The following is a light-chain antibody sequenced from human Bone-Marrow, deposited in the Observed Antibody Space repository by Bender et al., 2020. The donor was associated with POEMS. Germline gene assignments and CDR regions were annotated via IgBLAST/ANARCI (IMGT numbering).Light chain of an antibody. Sequence: QSVLTQPPSASGTPGQRVTISCSGGSIGRNPINWYQQLPGTAPRLVIYADDRRPSGVPNRFSASKSGSSASLAISGLQSEDAADYYCCSFTGTWVVFGGGTKLTVL. CDR3: CSFTGTWVV. CDR2: ADD. J-gene: IGLJ2*01. V-gene: IGLV1-44*01. CDR1: SIGRNP.